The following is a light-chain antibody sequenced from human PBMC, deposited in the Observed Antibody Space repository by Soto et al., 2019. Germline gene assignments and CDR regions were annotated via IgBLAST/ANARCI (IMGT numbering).Light chain of an antibody. Sequence: LTQPPSASGSPGQSVTISCTGTSSDVGGYNYVSWYQQHPGRAPKLMIYEVSKRPSGVPDRFSGSKSGNTASLTVSGLQTEDEADYYCSSYAGSNNQVFGTGTKVTVL. CDR1: SSDVGGYNY. CDR3: SSYAGSNNQV. V-gene: IGLV2-8*01. J-gene: IGLJ1*01. CDR2: EVS.